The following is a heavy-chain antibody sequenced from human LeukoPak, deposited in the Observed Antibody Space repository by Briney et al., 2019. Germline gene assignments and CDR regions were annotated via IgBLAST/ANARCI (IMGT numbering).Heavy chain of an antibody. V-gene: IGHV3-48*03. CDR1: GFTFSSYE. Sequence: GGSLRLSCAASGFTFSSYEMNWVRQAPGKGLEWVSYISSSGSTIYYADSVNGRFTISRDNAKNSLYLQMNSLRAEDTAVYYCARDTSDIVAAYYYYYGMDVWGKGTTVTVSS. CDR2: ISSSGSTI. CDR3: ARDTSDIVAAYYYYYGMDV. J-gene: IGHJ6*04. D-gene: IGHD5-12*01.